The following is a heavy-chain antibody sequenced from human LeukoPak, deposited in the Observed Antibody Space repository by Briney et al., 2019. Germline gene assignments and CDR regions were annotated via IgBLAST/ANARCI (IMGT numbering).Heavy chain of an antibody. CDR1: GFTVSSNY. D-gene: IGHD5-12*01. CDR2: IYSGGST. CDR3: ARDLVAAHDY. J-gene: IGHJ4*02. V-gene: IGHV3-66*01. Sequence: PGGSLRLSCAASGFTVSSNYMSWVRQAPGKGLEWVSVIYSGGSTYYADSVKGRFTISRDNAKNTLFLQMNSLRAEDTAVYYCARDLVAAHDYWGQGTLVTVSS.